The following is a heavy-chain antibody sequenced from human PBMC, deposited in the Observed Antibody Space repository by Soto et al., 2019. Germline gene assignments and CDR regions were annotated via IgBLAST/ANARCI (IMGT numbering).Heavy chain of an antibody. D-gene: IGHD3-22*01. J-gene: IGHJ4*02. CDR1: GYTFTSYG. CDR2: ISAYNGNT. Sequence: QVQLVQSGAEVKKPGASVKVSCKASGYTFTSYGISWVRQAPGQGLEWMGWISAYNGNTNYAQKLQGRVTMTTDTSTSTAYMELRSLRSDDTAVYYCARDYFYYYDSSGPSPLGYWGQGTLVTVSS. V-gene: IGHV1-18*01. CDR3: ARDYFYYYDSSGPSPLGY.